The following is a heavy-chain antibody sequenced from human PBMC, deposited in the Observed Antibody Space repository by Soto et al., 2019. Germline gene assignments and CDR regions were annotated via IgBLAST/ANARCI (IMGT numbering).Heavy chain of an antibody. Sequence: GESLKISCAASGFTFSSYWMSWVRQAPGKGLEWVANIKQDGSEKYYVDSVKGRFTISRDNAKNSLYLQMNSLRAEDTAVYYCARDGVAAAGYYYYYYMDVWGKGTTVTVSS. CDR2: IKQDGSEK. CDR1: GFTFSSYW. J-gene: IGHJ6*03. D-gene: IGHD6-13*01. CDR3: ARDGVAAAGYYYYYYMDV. V-gene: IGHV3-7*01.